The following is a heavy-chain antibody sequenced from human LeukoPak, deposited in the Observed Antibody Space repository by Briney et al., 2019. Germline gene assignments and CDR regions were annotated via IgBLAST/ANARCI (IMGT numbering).Heavy chain of an antibody. CDR1: GFTFSSYG. CDR2: ISYEGSTS. J-gene: IGHJ3*02. D-gene: IGHD7-27*01. CDR3: ARAWGLRDAFDI. Sequence: GTCLRLSCAASGFTFSSYGMQWVRQAPGKGLEWVAVISYEGSTSYYADSVKGRFTISRDNSKNTLYLQMNGLRAEDTAVYYCARAWGLRDAFDIWGQGTMVTVSS. V-gene: IGHV3-30*03.